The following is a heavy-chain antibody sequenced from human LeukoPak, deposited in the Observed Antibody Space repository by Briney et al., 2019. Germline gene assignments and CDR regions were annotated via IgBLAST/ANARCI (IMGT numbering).Heavy chain of an antibody. CDR1: GFTFSNHW. Sequence: GGSLRLSCAASGFTFSNHWMSWVRQAPGKGLEWVANIKEDGSEKYYVDSVKGRFTISRDNSKNTLYLQMNSLRAEDTAVYYCAKDEAYCGGDCYGLSYMDVWGKGTTVTVSS. V-gene: IGHV3-7*03. CDR3: AKDEAYCGGDCYGLSYMDV. D-gene: IGHD2-21*02. CDR2: IKEDGSEK. J-gene: IGHJ6*03.